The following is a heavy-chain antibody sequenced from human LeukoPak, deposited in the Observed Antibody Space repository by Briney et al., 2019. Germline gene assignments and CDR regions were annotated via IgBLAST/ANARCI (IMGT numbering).Heavy chain of an antibody. CDR3: ARDQFGVIIVTSQYYFDY. J-gene: IGHJ4*02. D-gene: IGHD3-3*01. CDR2: ISSSGNTR. CDR1: GFTFSDYY. Sequence: GGSLRLSCAASGFTFSDYYMSWIRQAPGKGLEWVAYISSSGNTRYYADSVKGRFTISRDNAKNSLYLQMNSLRAEDTALYYCARDQFGVIIVTSQYYFDYWGQGTLVTVSS. V-gene: IGHV3-11*01.